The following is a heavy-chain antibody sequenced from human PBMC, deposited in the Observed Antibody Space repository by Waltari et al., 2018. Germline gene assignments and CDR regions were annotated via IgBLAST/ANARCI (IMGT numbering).Heavy chain of an antibody. J-gene: IGHJ4*02. CDR1: GFTYSSNY. CDR2: MYIGGST. D-gene: IGHD6-13*01. Sequence: ELQLVESGGGLIQPGGSLRLSCAASGFTYSSNYMSWVSQAPGKGLEWVSVMYIGGSTDYADSVKGRFTISRDNSKNTLYLHMNSLRAEDTVVYYCARDRSAAAGGDYWGQGTLVTVSS. V-gene: IGHV3-53*01. CDR3: ARDRSAAAGGDY.